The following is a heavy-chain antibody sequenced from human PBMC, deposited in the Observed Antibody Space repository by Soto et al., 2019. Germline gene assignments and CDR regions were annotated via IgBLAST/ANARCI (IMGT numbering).Heavy chain of an antibody. V-gene: IGHV4-34*01. CDR1: GGSFSGYS. D-gene: IGHD3-3*01. CDR2: INHSGTT. Sequence: SETLSLTCAVYGGSFSGYSWTWLRQPPGKGLEWIGEINHSGTTDHNPALKSRVTMSADTSKNQFSLRMTSVTAADTAVYYCARARFDSWSHIYYGLDVWGQGTTVTVSS. CDR3: ARARFDSWSHIYYGLDV. J-gene: IGHJ6*02.